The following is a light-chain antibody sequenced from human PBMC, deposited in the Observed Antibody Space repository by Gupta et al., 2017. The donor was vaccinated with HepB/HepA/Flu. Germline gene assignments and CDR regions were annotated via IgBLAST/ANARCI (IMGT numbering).Light chain of an antibody. J-gene: IGLJ2*01. Sequence: QSALTQPASVSGSPGQSITISCTGTSSDVEIYNFVSWYQQHPGKAPRLMIFEVSKRPSGVSNRFSGAKSGNTASLTISGLQAEDEADYYCCSYAGRRILVVFGGGTKLTVL. CDR3: CSYAGRRILVV. CDR1: SSDVEIYNF. V-gene: IGLV2-23*02. CDR2: EVS.